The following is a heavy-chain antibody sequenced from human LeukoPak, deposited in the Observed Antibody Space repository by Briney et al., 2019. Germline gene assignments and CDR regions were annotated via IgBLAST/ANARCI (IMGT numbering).Heavy chain of an antibody. CDR1: GYTFTSNY. D-gene: IGHD2-2*01. Sequence: ASVKVSCKAFGYTFTSNYMHWVRQAPGQGPEWMGVISPSGGSTTYAQKFQGRVTLTRDMSTSTDYLELSSLRSEDTAVYYCARAGCSSTSCFRPPENWFDPWGQGTLVTVSS. CDR2: ISPSGGST. J-gene: IGHJ5*02. CDR3: ARAGCSSTSCFRPPENWFDP. V-gene: IGHV1-46*01.